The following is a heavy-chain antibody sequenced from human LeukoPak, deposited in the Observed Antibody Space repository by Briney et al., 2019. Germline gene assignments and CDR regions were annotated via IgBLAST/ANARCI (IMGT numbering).Heavy chain of an antibody. CDR3: ARGGSGKWLLSYYFGY. J-gene: IGHJ4*02. Sequence: GGSLRLSCAASGFTFNNYWMSWVRQAPGKGLEWVANIKPDENEKFYVDSVKGRFTISRDNSKNTLYLQMNSLRAEDTAVYYCARGGSGKWLLSYYFGYWGQGTLVTVSS. CDR1: GFTFNNYW. D-gene: IGHD5-18*01. CDR2: IKPDENEK. V-gene: IGHV3-7*03.